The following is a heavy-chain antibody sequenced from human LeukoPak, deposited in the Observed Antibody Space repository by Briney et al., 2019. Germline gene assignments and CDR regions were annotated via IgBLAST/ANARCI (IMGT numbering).Heavy chain of an antibody. CDR3: AKAPTTATTRGFDY. V-gene: IGHV3-23*01. CDR2: ISGGGGNT. J-gene: IGHJ4*02. D-gene: IGHD1-1*01. CDR1: GFTFTSYA. Sequence: GGSLRLSCAASGFTFTSYAMTWVRQAPGKGLDGVSGISGGGGNTYYADSVKGRFTISRDNSKNTLYLQMNSLRAEDTAVYYCAKAPTTATTRGFDYWGQGTLVTVSS.